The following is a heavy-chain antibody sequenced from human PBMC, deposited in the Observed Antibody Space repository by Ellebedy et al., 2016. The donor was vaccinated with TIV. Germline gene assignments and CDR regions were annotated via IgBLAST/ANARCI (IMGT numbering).Heavy chain of an antibody. CDR2: IVVGSGNT. CDR3: AAGGYDYHYYGMDV. V-gene: IGHV1-58*01. CDR1: GFTFTSSA. Sequence: AASVKVSCKASGFTFTSSAVQWVRQARGQRLEWIGWIVVGSGNTNYAQKFQERVTITRDMSTSTDYMELSSLRSEDTAVYYCAAGGYDYHYYGMDVWGQGTTGTVSS. J-gene: IGHJ6*02. D-gene: IGHD5-12*01.